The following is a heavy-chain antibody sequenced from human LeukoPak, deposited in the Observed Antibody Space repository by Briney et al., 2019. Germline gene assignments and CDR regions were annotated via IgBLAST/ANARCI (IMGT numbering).Heavy chain of an antibody. Sequence: ASVKVSCKXSGYTFTSYYMHWVRQAPGQGLEWMGIINPSGGSTSYSQKFQGRVTMTRDTSTSTVYMELSSLRSEDTAVYYCARDPGREYDVDTAMGSPPDWYFDLWGRGTLVTVSS. CDR2: INPSGGST. CDR3: ARDPGREYDVDTAMGSPPDWYFDL. V-gene: IGHV1-46*01. J-gene: IGHJ2*01. CDR1: GYTFTSYY. D-gene: IGHD5-18*01.